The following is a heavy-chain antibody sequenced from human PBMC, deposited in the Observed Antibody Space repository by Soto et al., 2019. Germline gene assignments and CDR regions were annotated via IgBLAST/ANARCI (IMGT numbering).Heavy chain of an antibody. CDR3: AKDYDILTGYPTAYNWFDP. Sequence: GGSLRLSCAASGFTFSSYAMSWVRQAPGKGLEWVSAISGSGGSTYSDSVKGRFTISRDNSKNTLYLQMNSLRAEDTAVYYCAKDYDILTGYPTAYNWFDPWGQGTLVTVSS. CDR1: GFTFSSYA. V-gene: IGHV3-23*01. D-gene: IGHD3-9*01. J-gene: IGHJ5*02. CDR2: ISGSGGST.